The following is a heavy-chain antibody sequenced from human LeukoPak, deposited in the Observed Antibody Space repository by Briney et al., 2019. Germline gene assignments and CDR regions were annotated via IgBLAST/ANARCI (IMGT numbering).Heavy chain of an antibody. D-gene: IGHD4/OR15-4a*01. CDR2: LNFRGSL. CDR1: GGSITSGDYY. Sequence: TSETLSLTCTVSGGSITSGDYYWNWVRQPPGKGLEWIGTLNFRGSLFYHPSLKSRVTMSADPSQNQFSLRLMSVTAADTAVYYCATRTYRAHFDHWGQGTLVTVSS. CDR3: ATRTYRAHFDH. J-gene: IGHJ4*02. V-gene: IGHV4-39*01.